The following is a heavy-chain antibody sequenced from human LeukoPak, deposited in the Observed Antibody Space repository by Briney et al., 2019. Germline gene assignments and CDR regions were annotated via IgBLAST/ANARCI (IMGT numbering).Heavy chain of an antibody. CDR2: ISSSSSYI. Sequence: GGSLRLSCAASGFTFSTYGMHWVRQAPGKGLEWVSSISSSSSYIYYADSVKGRFTISRDNAKNSLYLQMNSLRAEDTAVYYCARAVERLGELSFPDYWGQGTLVTVSS. D-gene: IGHD3-16*02. CDR1: GFTFSTYG. J-gene: IGHJ4*02. CDR3: ARAVERLGELSFPDY. V-gene: IGHV3-21*01.